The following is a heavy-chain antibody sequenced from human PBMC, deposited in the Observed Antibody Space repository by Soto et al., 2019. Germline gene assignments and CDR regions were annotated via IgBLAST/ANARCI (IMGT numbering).Heavy chain of an antibody. CDR3: AKAAGQNDFWSGYYPGHFDY. CDR1: GFTFDDYA. D-gene: IGHD3-3*01. CDR2: ISWNSGSI. Sequence: GGSLRLSCAASGFTFDDYAMHWVRQAPGKGLEWVSGISWNSGSIGYADSVKGRLTISRDNAKNSLYLQMNSLRAEDTALYYCAKAAGQNDFWSGYYPGHFDYWGQGTLVTVSS. V-gene: IGHV3-9*01. J-gene: IGHJ4*02.